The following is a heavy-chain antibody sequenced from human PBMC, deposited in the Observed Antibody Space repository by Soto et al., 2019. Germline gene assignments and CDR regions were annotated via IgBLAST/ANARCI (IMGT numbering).Heavy chain of an antibody. Sequence: QVQLVQSGAEVKKPGSSVKVSCKASGGTFSSYAISWVRQAPGQGLEWMGGIIPIFGTANSAQKFQGRVTITADESTSTAYMELSSRRSEDTAVYDCAGGDTAMADFDYWGQGTLFTVSS. CDR2: IIPIFGTA. CDR1: GGTFSSYA. V-gene: IGHV1-69*01. CDR3: AGGDTAMADFDY. J-gene: IGHJ4*02. D-gene: IGHD5-18*01.